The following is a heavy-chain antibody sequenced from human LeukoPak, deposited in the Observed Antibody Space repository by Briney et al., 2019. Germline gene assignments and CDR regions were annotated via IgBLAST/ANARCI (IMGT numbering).Heavy chain of an antibody. Sequence: SETLSLTCTVSGGSISSGGYYWSWIRQPPGKGLEWIGYISYSGSPNYNPSLKSRVTISVDTSKNQFSLKLSSVTAADTAVYYCARSFDFWSGYYVNWGQGTLVTVSS. D-gene: IGHD3-3*01. J-gene: IGHJ4*02. V-gene: IGHV4-61*08. CDR2: ISYSGSP. CDR1: GGSISSGGYY. CDR3: ARSFDFWSGYYVN.